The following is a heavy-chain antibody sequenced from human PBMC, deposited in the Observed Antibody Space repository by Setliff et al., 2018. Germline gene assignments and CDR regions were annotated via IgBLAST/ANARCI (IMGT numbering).Heavy chain of an antibody. V-gene: IGHV4-59*02. D-gene: IGHD1-1*01. J-gene: IGHJ4*02. CDR3: ARDGAGHTKSWKGHFGY. CDR1: GVSVSGYF. CDR2: ISYSGST. Sequence: SETLSLTCSVSGVSVSGYFWSWIRQPPGKPLEWIGYISYSGSTNYNPSLKTRVSISEDTSRNQISLRLLSVSAADTAVYFCARDGAGHTKSWKGHFGYWGQGTEVTVSS.